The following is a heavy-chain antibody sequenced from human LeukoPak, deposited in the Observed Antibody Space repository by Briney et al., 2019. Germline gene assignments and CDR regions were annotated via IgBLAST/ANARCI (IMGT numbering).Heavy chain of an antibody. CDR1: GGSISSHY. D-gene: IGHD6-13*01. CDR3: ARGPAASGYFDY. Sequence: SETLSLTCSVSGGSISSHYWSWLRQPAGKGLEWIGHIYSDGSVNYNPSVKSRVTMSVDTSKNQFSLKLYFATAADTAVFYCARGPAASGYFDYWDQGTLVTVSS. CDR2: IYSDGSV. J-gene: IGHJ4*02. V-gene: IGHV4-4*07.